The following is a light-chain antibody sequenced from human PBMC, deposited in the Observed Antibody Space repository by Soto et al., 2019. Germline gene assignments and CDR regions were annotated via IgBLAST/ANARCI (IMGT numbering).Light chain of an antibody. CDR2: EVS. Sequence: QSALTQPASVSGSPGQSITISCTGTSSDVGGHNYVSWYQHHPGKAPKLMIYEVSSRPSGVSNRFSGSKSGNTASLTISGLQTEDEADYYCTSYTSSNTVVFGGGTKVTVL. CDR1: SSDVGGHNY. J-gene: IGLJ2*01. CDR3: TSYTSSNTVV. V-gene: IGLV2-14*01.